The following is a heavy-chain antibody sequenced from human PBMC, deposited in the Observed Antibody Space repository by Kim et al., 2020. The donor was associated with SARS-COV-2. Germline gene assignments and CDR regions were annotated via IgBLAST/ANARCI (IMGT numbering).Heavy chain of an antibody. CDR1: GFTFSSYS. Sequence: GGSLRLSCAASGFTFSSYSMHWVRQAPGKGLEWVAVISYDGSKKYYADSVKGRFTISRDNSKNTLYLQMNNLRAEDTAVYYCARAAYYHCSGGGLVDWG. J-gene: IGHJ1*01. D-gene: IGHD3-10*01. CDR3: ARAAYYHCSGGGLVD. CDR2: ISYDGSKK. V-gene: IGHV3-30-3*01.